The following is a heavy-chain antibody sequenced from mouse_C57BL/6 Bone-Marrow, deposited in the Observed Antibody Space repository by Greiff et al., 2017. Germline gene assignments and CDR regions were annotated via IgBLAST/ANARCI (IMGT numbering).Heavy chain of an antibody. CDR3: ARERGGYYWYFDV. D-gene: IGHD1-1*02. J-gene: IGHJ1*03. Sequence: DVQLQESGPGLVKPSQSLSLTCSVTGYSITSGYYWNWIRQFPGNKLEWMGYISYDGSNNYNPSLKNRISITRDTSKNQFFLKLNSVTTEDTATYYCARERGGYYWYFDVWGTGTTVTVSS. V-gene: IGHV3-6*01. CDR1: GYSITSGYY. CDR2: ISYDGSN.